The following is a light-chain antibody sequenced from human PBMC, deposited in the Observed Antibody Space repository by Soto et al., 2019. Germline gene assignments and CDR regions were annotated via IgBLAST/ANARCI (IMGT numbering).Light chain of an antibody. CDR3: QQYNSFPFT. CDR2: DDS. V-gene: IGKV1-5*01. Sequence: DIQMTQSPSTLSASVGDRVTITCRASQSISSWLAWYQQKPGKAPKLLIYDDSSLESGVPSRFSGTGSGTAFTLTISSLQPDDFATYYCQQYNSFPFTFGPGTKVDIK. J-gene: IGKJ3*01. CDR1: QSISSW.